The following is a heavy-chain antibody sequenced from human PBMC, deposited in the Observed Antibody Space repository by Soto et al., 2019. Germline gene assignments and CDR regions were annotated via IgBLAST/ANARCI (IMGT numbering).Heavy chain of an antibody. V-gene: IGHV3-21*01. CDR1: GFTFSRFG. Sequence: GGSLRLSCAASGFTFSRFGMNWVRQAPGKAPEWVSFISYSSSHIYYADSVKGRFTISRDDATNSLYLQMNSLRVEDTAVYYCAREGAAAGSYYFDYWGQGSLVTVSS. J-gene: IGHJ4*02. CDR3: AREGAAAGSYYFDY. CDR2: ISYSSSHI. D-gene: IGHD6-13*01.